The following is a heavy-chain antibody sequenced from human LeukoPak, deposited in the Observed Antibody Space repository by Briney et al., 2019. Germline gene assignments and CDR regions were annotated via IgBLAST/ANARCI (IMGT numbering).Heavy chain of an antibody. J-gene: IGHJ4*02. V-gene: IGHV4-30-4*08. CDR2: IYYSGST. Sequence: SETLSLTCTVSGGSISSGDYYWSWIRQPPGKGLEWIGYIYYSGSTYYNPSLKSRVTISVDTPKNQFSLKLSSVTAADTAVYYCARSSSVGATRPYYFDYWGQGTLVTVSS. CDR1: GGSISSGDYY. D-gene: IGHD1-26*01. CDR3: ARSSSVGATRPYYFDY.